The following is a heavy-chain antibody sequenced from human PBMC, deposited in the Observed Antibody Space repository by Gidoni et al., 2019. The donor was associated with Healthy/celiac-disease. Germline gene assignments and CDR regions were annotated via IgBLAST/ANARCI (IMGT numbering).Heavy chain of an antibody. CDR2: INHSGST. J-gene: IGHJ4*02. V-gene: IGHV4-34*01. CDR3: AGRNSN. Sequence: QVQLQQWGAGLLQPSETLSLTCAVYGGSFSGYSWSWIRQPPGKGLEWIGEINHSGSTNYNPSLKSRVTISVDTAKNQFSLKLSSVTAADTAVYYWAGRNSNWSQGTLVTVSS. CDR1: GGSFSGYS. D-gene: IGHD4-4*01.